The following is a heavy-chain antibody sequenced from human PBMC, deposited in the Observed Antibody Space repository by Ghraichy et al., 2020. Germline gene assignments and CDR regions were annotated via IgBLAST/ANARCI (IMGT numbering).Heavy chain of an antibody. Sequence: SLRLSCAASGFTFDDYAMHWVRQAPGKGLEWVSGISWNSGSIGYADSVKGRFTISRDNAKNSLYLQMNSLRAEDTALYYCAKSGSSHPPEPDFDYWGQGTLVTVSS. CDR1: GFTFDDYA. J-gene: IGHJ4*02. CDR2: ISWNSGSI. CDR3: AKSGSSHPPEPDFDY. D-gene: IGHD6-6*01. V-gene: IGHV3-9*01.